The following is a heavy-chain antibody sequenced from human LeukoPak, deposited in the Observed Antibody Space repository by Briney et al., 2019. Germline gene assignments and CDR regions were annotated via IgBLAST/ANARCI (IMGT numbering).Heavy chain of an antibody. J-gene: IGHJ3*02. V-gene: IGHV3-13*01. Sequence: GGSLRLSCAASGFTFSSYDMHWVRQATGKGLEWVSAIGTAGDTYYPGSVKGRFTISRENAKNSLYLQMNSLRAGDTAVYYCASSGILTGSGAFDIWGQGTMVTVSS. CDR2: IGTAGDT. CDR1: GFTFSSYD. D-gene: IGHD3-9*01. CDR3: ASSGILTGSGAFDI.